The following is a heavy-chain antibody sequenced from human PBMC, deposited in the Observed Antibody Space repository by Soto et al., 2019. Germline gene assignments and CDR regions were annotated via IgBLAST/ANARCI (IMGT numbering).Heavy chain of an antibody. J-gene: IGHJ5*02. CDR1: GGSISSSSYY. CDR3: ARHMTLVRGVPNWFDP. D-gene: IGHD3-10*01. V-gene: IGHV4-39*01. Sequence: SETLSLTCTVSGGSISSSSYYWGWIRQPPGKGLEWIGSIYYSGSTYYNPSLKSRVTVSVDTSKNQFSLKLSSVTAADTAVYYCARHMTLVRGVPNWFDPWGQGTLVTVSS. CDR2: IYYSGST.